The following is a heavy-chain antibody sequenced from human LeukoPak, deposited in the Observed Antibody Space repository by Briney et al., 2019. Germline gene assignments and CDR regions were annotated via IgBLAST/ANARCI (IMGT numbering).Heavy chain of an antibody. Sequence: GGSLRLSCAASKLTISSYSMGWVRQAPGKGLEWVSAITGSGDTTYSSDSVKGRFTISRDNSKNTLYLQMNSLTAEDTALYYCAKDLRGSAAGTWYFDLWGRGTLVTVSS. CDR3: AKDLRGSAAGTWYFDL. V-gene: IGHV3-23*01. J-gene: IGHJ2*01. CDR1: KLTISSYS. CDR2: ITGSGDTT. D-gene: IGHD6-13*01.